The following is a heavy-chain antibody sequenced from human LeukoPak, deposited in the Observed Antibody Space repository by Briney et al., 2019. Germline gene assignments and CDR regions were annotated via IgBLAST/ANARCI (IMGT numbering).Heavy chain of an antibody. CDR3: AREGGYGDYIHASDV. Sequence: SETLSLTYTVSGASIRGSSFYWGWLRQPLGRGLESIGRIFYRGTTYSIRSPKRRATVSGDTSRSQFSLKLISMTAADTAIYYCAREGGYGDYIHASDVWGQGTMVTVSS. V-gene: IGHV4-39*07. D-gene: IGHD4-17*01. J-gene: IGHJ3*01. CDR2: IFYRGTT. CDR1: GASIRGSSFY.